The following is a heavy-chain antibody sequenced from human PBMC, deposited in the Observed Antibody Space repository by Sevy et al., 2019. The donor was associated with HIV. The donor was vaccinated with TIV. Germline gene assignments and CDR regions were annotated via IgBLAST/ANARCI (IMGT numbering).Heavy chain of an antibody. V-gene: IGHV1-46*01. CDR3: ARGSSGSQPFDY. J-gene: IGHJ4*02. CDR2: INPNDGGK. Sequence: ASVKVSCEASGYTFTKYYMHWVRQAPGQGLEWMGIINPNDGGKTYAQKFQGRVTMTRDTSRTTVYMELTSLRSEDTAVYSCARGSSGSQPFDYWGQGTLVTVSS. CDR1: GYTFTKYY. D-gene: IGHD5-12*01.